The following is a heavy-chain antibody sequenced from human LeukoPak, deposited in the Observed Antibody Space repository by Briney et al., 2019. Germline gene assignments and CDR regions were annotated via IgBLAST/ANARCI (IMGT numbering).Heavy chain of an antibody. CDR1: GFTFSTYA. Sequence: GGSLRLSCAASGFTFSTYAMNWVRQAPGKGLEWVSSISSSGTYIFYADSVKGRFTISRDNAKNSLYLQMSSLRAEDTAMYYCARDNVAWNDVHWFDPWGQGTLVTVSS. CDR3: ARDNVAWNDVHWFDP. V-gene: IGHV3-21*01. J-gene: IGHJ5*02. D-gene: IGHD1-1*01. CDR2: ISSSGTYI.